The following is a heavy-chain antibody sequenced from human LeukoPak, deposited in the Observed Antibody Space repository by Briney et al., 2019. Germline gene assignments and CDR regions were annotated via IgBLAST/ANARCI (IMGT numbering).Heavy chain of an antibody. CDR2: TYYRSQWHY. CDR1: GDSVSSNSAA. CDR3: ARRIATRHDFDS. Sequence: SQTLSLTCAISGDSVSSNSAAWNWIRQSPSRGLEWLGRTYYRSQWHYDYAVSVKSRITINPDTSKNQFSLQLNSVTPEDTAVYYCARRIATRHDFDSWGQGTLVTVSS. D-gene: IGHD6-6*01. J-gene: IGHJ4*02. V-gene: IGHV6-1*01.